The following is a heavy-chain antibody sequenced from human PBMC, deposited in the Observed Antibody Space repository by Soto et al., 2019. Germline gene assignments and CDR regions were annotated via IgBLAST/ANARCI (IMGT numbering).Heavy chain of an antibody. CDR3: ARDGGNVFPI. CDR1: GGSFSGYY. J-gene: IGHJ4*02. Sequence: QVQLQQWGAGLLKPSETLSLTGAVYGGSFSGYYWSWIRKPPGKGLEWIGEINHSGSTNYNPSLKSRVTISVDTSKNQFSLKLSSVTAADTAVYYCARDGGNVFPIWGQGNLVTVSS. D-gene: IGHD2-15*01. CDR2: INHSGST. V-gene: IGHV4-34*01.